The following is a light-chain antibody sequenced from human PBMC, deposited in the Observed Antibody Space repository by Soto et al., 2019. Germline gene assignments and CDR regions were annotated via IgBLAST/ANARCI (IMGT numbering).Light chain of an antibody. CDR2: GAS. CDR1: QSVSNN. V-gene: IGKV3-11*01. Sequence: EVVMMQSPATLSLSTGERATVPRRASQSVSNNLAWYQQKPGQAPRLLIYGASTRATGIPARFSGSGSGTDFTLTISSLEPEDFAVYYCQQRSNWPPTITFGQGTRLEIK. J-gene: IGKJ5*01. CDR3: QQRSNWPPTIT.